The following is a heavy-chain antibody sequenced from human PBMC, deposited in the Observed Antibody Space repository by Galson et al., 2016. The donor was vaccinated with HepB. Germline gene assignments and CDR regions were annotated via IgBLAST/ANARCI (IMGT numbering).Heavy chain of an antibody. CDR1: GFTFSSYS. V-gene: IGHV3-21*01. Sequence: SLRLSCAASGFTFSSYSMNWVRQAPGKGLEWVSSISSSSTYIYYADSVKGRFTISKDNAKNSLYMQMNSLSAEDTAVYYCASDRHYYGSGTMTLFDPWGQGTLVTFSS. CDR2: ISSSSTYI. D-gene: IGHD3-10*01. J-gene: IGHJ5*02. CDR3: ASDRHYYGSGTMTLFDP.